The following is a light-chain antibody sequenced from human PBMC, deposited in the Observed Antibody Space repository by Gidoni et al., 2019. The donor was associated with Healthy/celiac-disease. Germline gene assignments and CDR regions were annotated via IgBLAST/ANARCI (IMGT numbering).Light chain of an antibody. CDR3: MQARQTLLT. CDR2: LGS. V-gene: IGKV2-28*01. J-gene: IGKJ4*01. CDR1: QSLLHSNGYNY. Sequence: IVMTQSPLSLPVTPGEPASISCRSSQSLLHSNGYNYLDWYLQKPGQSPQLLIYLGSNRASGVPDRFSGSGSGTDFTLKISRVEAEDVGVYYCMQARQTLLTFGGGTKVEIK.